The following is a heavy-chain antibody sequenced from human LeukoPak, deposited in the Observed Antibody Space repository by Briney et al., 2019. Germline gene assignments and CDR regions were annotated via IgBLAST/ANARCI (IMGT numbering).Heavy chain of an antibody. D-gene: IGHD3-3*01. CDR2: ISSSSSYI. Sequence: GGSMRLSCAASGFTLSSYSMNWVRHAPGKGLEWVSSISSSSSYIYYADSVKGRFTIHRDNAKNSLYLQMNSLRAEDTAVYYCARDLRFLEADSDYWGQGTLVTVSS. J-gene: IGHJ4*02. CDR3: ARDLRFLEADSDY. CDR1: GFTLSSYS. V-gene: IGHV3-21*01.